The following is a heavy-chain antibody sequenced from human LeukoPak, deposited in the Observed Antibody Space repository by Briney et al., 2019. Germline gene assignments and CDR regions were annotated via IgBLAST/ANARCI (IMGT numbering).Heavy chain of an antibody. D-gene: IGHD4-17*01. Sequence: GGSLRLSCAASGFTLSNYSMNWVRQAPGTGLEWVAFISSSSSYIFYADSLKGRFTISRDNAKNSLYLQMNSLRAGDTAVYYCARDLAYGDDGLWGQGTLVTVSS. CDR2: ISSSSSYI. J-gene: IGHJ4*02. CDR1: GFTLSNYS. V-gene: IGHV3-21*01. CDR3: ARDLAYGDDGL.